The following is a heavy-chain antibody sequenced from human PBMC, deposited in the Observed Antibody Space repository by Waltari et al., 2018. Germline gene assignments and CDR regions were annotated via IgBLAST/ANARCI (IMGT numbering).Heavy chain of an antibody. CDR1: GFTVSSNY. Sequence: EVQLVESGGGLVQPGGSLRLSCAASGFTVSSNYMSWVRQAPGKGLEWVSVIYSGGSTYYADSVKGRFTISRDNSKNTLYLQMNSLRAEDTAVYYCAREHYYDSSVEEDYWGQGTLVTVSS. D-gene: IGHD3-22*01. V-gene: IGHV3-66*02. CDR3: AREHYYDSSVEEDY. J-gene: IGHJ4*02. CDR2: IYSGGST.